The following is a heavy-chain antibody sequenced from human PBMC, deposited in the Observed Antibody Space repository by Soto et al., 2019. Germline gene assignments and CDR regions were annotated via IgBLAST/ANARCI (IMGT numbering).Heavy chain of an antibody. J-gene: IGHJ6*02. D-gene: IGHD3-22*01. CDR2: IIPILGIA. CDR3: AREGYYDRSSMDV. Sequence: QVQLVQSGAEVKKPGSSVKVSCKASGGTFSSYTVSWVRQAPGQGLEWMGRIIPILGIANYAQKFQGRVTITADKSTSTAYMELSSLISEDTAVYYCAREGYYDRSSMDVWGQGTTVTVSS. V-gene: IGHV1-69*08. CDR1: GGTFSSYT.